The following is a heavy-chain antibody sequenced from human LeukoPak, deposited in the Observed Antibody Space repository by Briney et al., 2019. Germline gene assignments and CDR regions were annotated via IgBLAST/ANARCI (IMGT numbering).Heavy chain of an antibody. CDR1: GFTFSGYG. D-gene: IGHD2-2*01. CDR3: AKVMPPGRIRFYSYYMDV. V-gene: IGHV3-30*02. CDR2: IRYDGSNE. J-gene: IGHJ6*03. Sequence: GGSLRLSCAASGFTFSGYGMHWVRQAPGKGLEWVAFIRYDGSNEYYADSVKGRFTISRDKSKNTLSLQMNGLRVEDTAVYYCAKVMPPGRIRFYSYYMDVWGKGTIVTVS.